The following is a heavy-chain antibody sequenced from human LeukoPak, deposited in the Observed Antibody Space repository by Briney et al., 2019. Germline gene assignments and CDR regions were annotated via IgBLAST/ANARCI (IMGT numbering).Heavy chain of an antibody. CDR1: GYTFTSYA. CDR2: MNVGNGKT. Sequence: ASVKVSCNASGYTFTSYAMHWLRQAPGHRLEWMGWMNVGNGKTKYSQKFQGRITITRAPSASRGYMELSSLRSEDTAVYHCAGGRGLAGYYFDYWGQGTLVTVSS. D-gene: IGHD3-16*01. CDR3: AGGRGLAGYYFDY. V-gene: IGHV1-3*01. J-gene: IGHJ4*02.